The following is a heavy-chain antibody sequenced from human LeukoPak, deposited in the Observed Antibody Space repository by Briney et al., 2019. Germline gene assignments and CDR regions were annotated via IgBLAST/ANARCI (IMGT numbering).Heavy chain of an antibody. D-gene: IGHD6-13*01. CDR2: MNANSGNT. CDR1: GYTFSVYY. CDR3: AAYLMSISWYREGDYFDY. J-gene: IGHJ4*02. Sequence: ASVKVSCKTSGYTFSVYYMHWVRQAPGQGLEWMGWMNANSGNTAYAQKFQGRVTMTRNTSISTAYMELSSLRSEDTAVYYCAAYLMSISWYREGDYFDYWGQGSLVTVSS. V-gene: IGHV1-8*02.